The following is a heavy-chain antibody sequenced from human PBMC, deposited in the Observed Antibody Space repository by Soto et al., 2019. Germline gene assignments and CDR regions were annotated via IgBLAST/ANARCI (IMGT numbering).Heavy chain of an antibody. CDR3: ARPQLSFDSYFDY. V-gene: IGHV3-48*01. Sequence: PGGSLRLSCAASGFTFSSYSMNWVRQAPGKGLEWVSYISSSSSTIYYADSVKGRFTISRDNAKNSLYLQMNSLRAEDTAVYYCARPQLSFDSYFDYWGQGTLVTVSS. CDR2: ISSSSSTI. CDR1: GFTFSSYS. D-gene: IGHD1-1*01. J-gene: IGHJ4*02.